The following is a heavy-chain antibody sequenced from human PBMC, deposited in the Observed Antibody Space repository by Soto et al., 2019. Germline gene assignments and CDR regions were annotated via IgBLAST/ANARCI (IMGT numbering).Heavy chain of an antibody. CDR2: IYPGDSDT. CDR3: VRTFWTGYYRLLDFDF. Sequence: EAQLVQSGAEVKKPGESLKISCKGSGYRFINYWIGWVRQMPGKGLEWMGIIYPGDSDTRYSPSFQGQVTMSADKSISTAYLQWSSLKASDTAMYYCVRTFWTGYYRLLDFDFWGQGTLVTVSS. V-gene: IGHV5-51*01. D-gene: IGHD3-3*01. J-gene: IGHJ4*02. CDR1: GYRFINYW.